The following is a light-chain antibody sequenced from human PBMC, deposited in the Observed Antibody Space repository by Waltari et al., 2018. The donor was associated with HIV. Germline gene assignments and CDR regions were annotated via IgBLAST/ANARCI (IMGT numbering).Light chain of an antibody. CDR1: NSNLGNNF. CDR2: DNE. V-gene: IGLV1-51*01. Sequence: QSILTQPPSVSAAPGQKVTISCSGDNSNLGNNFVSWYQQVPGRAPRLLIYDNENRPSGIPDRFSASKAGVSATLGIAGLQIVDEADYYCGTWDSSLSLYVFGPGTTVAVL. CDR3: GTWDSSLSLYV. J-gene: IGLJ1*01.